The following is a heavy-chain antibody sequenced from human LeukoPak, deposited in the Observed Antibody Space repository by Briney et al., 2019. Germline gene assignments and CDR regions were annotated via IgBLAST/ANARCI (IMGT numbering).Heavy chain of an antibody. J-gene: IGHJ4*02. Sequence: SETLSLTCAVYGESSFSDYYWSWIRQTPGGALEWIGEINHSGYTNYNPSLKSRVTLSIDTSKNQFSLRLNSVTAADTAVYYCSRQVVGNHYWGQGTLVTVSS. D-gene: IGHD3-22*01. V-gene: IGHV4-34*01. CDR1: GESSFSDYY. CDR3: SRQVVGNHY. CDR2: INHSGYT.